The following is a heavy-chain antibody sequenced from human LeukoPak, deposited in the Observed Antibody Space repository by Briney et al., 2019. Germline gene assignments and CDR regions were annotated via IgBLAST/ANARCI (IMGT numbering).Heavy chain of an antibody. CDR1: GYTFTTYW. V-gene: IGHV5-51*01. J-gene: IGHJ5*02. CDR3: VRLSGQATSHYDYWSAQAP. CDR2: IYPGDSDT. D-gene: IGHD3-3*01. Sequence: GESLKISCKGSGYTFTTYWIGWVRQMPGKGLEWMGIIYPGDSDTTYSPSFQGQVTISVDKSITTAYLQWSSLKASDTAMYYCVRLSGQATSHYDYWSAQAPWGQGTLVTVSS.